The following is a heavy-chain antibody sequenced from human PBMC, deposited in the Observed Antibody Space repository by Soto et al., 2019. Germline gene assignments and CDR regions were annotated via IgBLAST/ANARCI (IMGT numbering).Heavy chain of an antibody. CDR1: GFSLNSRGVG. Sequence: QITLRESGPALVKPTQTLTLTCTFSGFSLNSRGVGVGWVRQPPGKALEWLAIVYWDDDKRYRPSLRSRLSIRKDTPKTQVVLTLTNTDPVDTATYYCVQRGTVDETGMGFDFWGQGSLVTVSS. J-gene: IGHJ4*02. D-gene: IGHD1-1*01. CDR3: VQRGTVDETGMGFDF. V-gene: IGHV2-5*02. CDR2: VYWDDDK.